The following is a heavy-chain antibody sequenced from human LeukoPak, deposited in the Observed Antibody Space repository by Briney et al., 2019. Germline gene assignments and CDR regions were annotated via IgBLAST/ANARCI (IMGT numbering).Heavy chain of an antibody. CDR1: GFTFSSYA. V-gene: IGHV3-23*01. CDR3: ANFIVGATRDFDY. J-gene: IGHJ4*02. CDR2: ISGSGGST. D-gene: IGHD1-26*01. Sequence: GGSLRLSCAASGFTFSSYAMSCVREAPGKGLECVSGISGSGGSTYYADSVKGRFTISRDNSKNTLYLQMNSLRAEDTAVYYCANFIVGATRDFDYWGQGTLVTVSS.